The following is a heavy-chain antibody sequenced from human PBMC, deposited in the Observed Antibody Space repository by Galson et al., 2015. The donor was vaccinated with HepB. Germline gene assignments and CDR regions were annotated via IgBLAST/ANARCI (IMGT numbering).Heavy chain of an antibody. Sequence: SLRLSCAASGFTFSSYAMHWVRQAPGKGLEWVAVISYDGSNKYYADSVKGRFTISRDNSKNTLYLQMNSLRAEDTAVYYCARTYYSITMTGLFDYWGQGTLVTVSS. J-gene: IGHJ4*02. D-gene: IGHD3-22*01. CDR2: ISYDGSNK. CDR1: GFTFSSYA. CDR3: ARTYYSITMTGLFDY. V-gene: IGHV3-30*04.